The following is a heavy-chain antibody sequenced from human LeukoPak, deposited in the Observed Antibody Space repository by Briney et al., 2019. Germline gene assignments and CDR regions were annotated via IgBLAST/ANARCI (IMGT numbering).Heavy chain of an antibody. J-gene: IGHJ3*02. D-gene: IGHD5-18*01. CDR2: IYYSGST. V-gene: IGHV4-59*01. CDR3: ARDLGVMVRAFDI. Sequence: SETLSLTCTVSGGSISSYYWSWIRQPPGKRLEWIGYIYYSGSTSYNPSLRSRVTISVDTSKNQISLKLSSVTAADTAVYYCARDLGVMVRAFDIWGQGTMVTVSS. CDR1: GGSISSYY.